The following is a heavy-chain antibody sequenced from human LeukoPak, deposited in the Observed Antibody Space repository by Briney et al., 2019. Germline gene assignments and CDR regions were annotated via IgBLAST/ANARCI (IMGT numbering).Heavy chain of an antibody. CDR3: ARLIDSSGVDY. CDR1: GFTFSSYG. Sequence: GGSLRLSCAASGFTFSSYGMHWVRQAPGKGLEWVAVIWYDGSNKYYADSVKGRFTISRDNSKNTLYLQMNSLRAEDTAVYYCARLIDSSGVDYWGQGTLVTVSS. J-gene: IGHJ4*02. V-gene: IGHV3-33*01. CDR2: IWYDGSNK. D-gene: IGHD3-22*01.